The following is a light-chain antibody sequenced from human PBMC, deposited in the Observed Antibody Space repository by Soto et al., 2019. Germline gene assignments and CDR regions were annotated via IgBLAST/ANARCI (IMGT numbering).Light chain of an antibody. CDR2: GAS. Sequence: EIVLTQSPGTLSLSPGERATLSCRASQSVSSSYLAWYQQKPGQAPSLLIYGASSRATSHTDSFSGSGSETDFTITISRIEPEDCAEYYCQQYGSSPRTFGQGTELEIK. V-gene: IGKV3-20*01. CDR1: QSVSSSY. J-gene: IGKJ2*01. CDR3: QQYGSSPRT.